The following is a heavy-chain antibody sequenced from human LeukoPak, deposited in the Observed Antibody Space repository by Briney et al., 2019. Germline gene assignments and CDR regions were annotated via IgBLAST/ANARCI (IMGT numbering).Heavy chain of an antibody. V-gene: IGHV3-30*04. CDR2: ISYDGSNK. CDR3: ARVACSGGSCDGYYYYYYMDV. CDR1: GFTFSSYA. D-gene: IGHD2-15*01. Sequence: GGSLRLSCAASGFTFSSYAMHWVRQAPGKGLEWVAVISYDGSNKYYADSVKGRFTISRDNSKNTLYLQMNSLRAEDTAVYYCARVACSGGSCDGYYYYYYMDVWGKGTTVTVSS. J-gene: IGHJ6*03.